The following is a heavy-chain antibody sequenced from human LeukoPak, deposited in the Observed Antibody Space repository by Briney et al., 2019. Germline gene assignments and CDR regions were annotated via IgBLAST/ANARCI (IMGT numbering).Heavy chain of an antibody. D-gene: IGHD3-10*01. CDR2: ISAYNGNT. J-gene: IGHJ3*02. V-gene: IGHV1-18*01. CDR3: AKDYPYYYGSGSYPGDAFDI. CDR1: GYTFTSYG. Sequence: ASVKVSCKASGYTFTSYGISWVRQAPGQGLEWMGWISAYNGNTNYAQKLQGRVSMTPDTSTSTAYMGLRSLRSDDTAVYYCAKDYPYYYGSGSYPGDAFDIWGQGTMVTVSS.